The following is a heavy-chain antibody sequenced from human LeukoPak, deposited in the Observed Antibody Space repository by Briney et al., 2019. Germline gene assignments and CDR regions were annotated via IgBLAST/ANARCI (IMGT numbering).Heavy chain of an antibody. D-gene: IGHD3-9*01. V-gene: IGHV4-30-2*01. CDR3: ARGHYDILTGYYSLHWFDP. CDR1: GGSISSGGYS. J-gene: IGHJ5*02. Sequence: SETLSLTCAVSGGSISSGGYSWSWIRQPPGKGLEWIGYIYHSGSTYYNPSLKSRVTISVDRSKNQFSLKLSSVTAADTAVYYCARGHYDILTGYYSLHWFDPWGQGTLVTVSS. CDR2: IYHSGST.